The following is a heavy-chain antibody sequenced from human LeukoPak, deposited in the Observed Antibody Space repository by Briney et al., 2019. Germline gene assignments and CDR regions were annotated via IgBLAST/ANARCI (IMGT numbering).Heavy chain of an antibody. V-gene: IGHV3-30-3*01. Sequence: GGSLRLSCAASGFIFSNYAMHWVRQAPGKGLVCVAVISYDVNDKYYAESVKGRFTISRDNSRNTMSMEMNSLRVEDTAVYYCAKDYVSGDGYWDFDYWGQGIQVTVSS. CDR2: ISYDVNDK. D-gene: IGHD5-24*01. CDR3: AKDYVSGDGYWDFDY. CDR1: GFIFSNYA. J-gene: IGHJ4*02.